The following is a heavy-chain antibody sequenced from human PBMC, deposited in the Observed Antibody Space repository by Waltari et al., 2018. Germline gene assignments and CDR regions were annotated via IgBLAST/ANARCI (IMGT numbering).Heavy chain of an antibody. J-gene: IGHJ4*02. CDR3: ARRWLQPYFDY. D-gene: IGHD5-12*01. V-gene: IGHV4-39*07. Sequence: QLQLQESGPGLVKPSETLSLTCTVSGGSISSSSYYWGWIRQPPGKGLELIGSIDYSGSTYYNPSLKSRVTISVDTSKNQFSLKLSSVTAADTAVYYCARRWLQPYFDYWGQGTLVTVSS. CDR1: GGSISSSSYY. CDR2: IDYSGST.